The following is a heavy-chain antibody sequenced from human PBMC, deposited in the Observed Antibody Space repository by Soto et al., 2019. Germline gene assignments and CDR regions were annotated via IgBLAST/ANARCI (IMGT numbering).Heavy chain of an antibody. CDR1: GGSFSCYY. J-gene: IGHJ4*02. V-gene: IGHV4-34*01. D-gene: IGHD2-2*01. Sequence: SETLSLTCAVYGGSFSCYYWSWIRQPPGKGLERIGEINHSGSTNYNPSLKSRVTISVDTSKNQFSLKLSSVTAADTAVYYCARTVVPAAPIDYWGQGTLVTVS. CDR3: ARTVVPAAPIDY. CDR2: INHSGST.